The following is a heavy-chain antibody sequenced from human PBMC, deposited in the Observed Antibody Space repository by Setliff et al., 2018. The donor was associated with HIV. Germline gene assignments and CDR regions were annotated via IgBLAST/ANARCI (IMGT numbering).Heavy chain of an antibody. CDR1: GGSINSSSYY. CDR2: ISYSGGL. CDR3: ARANLYSSGHLDY. J-gene: IGHJ4*02. V-gene: IGHV4-39*07. Sequence: ASETLSLTCTVSGGSINSSSYYWGWIRPPPGKGLDWRGSISYSGGLYYNPSLRSRVTLSIDTSKNKFYLRLTFLAAADTAVYFCARANLYSSGHLDYWGQGRLVTVSS. D-gene: IGHD6-19*01.